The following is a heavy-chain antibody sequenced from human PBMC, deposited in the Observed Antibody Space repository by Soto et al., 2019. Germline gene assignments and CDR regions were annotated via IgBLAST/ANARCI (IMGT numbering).Heavy chain of an antibody. V-gene: IGHV3-7*01. CDR2: IKQDGSEK. D-gene: IGHD1-1*01. Sequence: PGGSLRLSCAASGFTFSSYWMSWVRQAPGKGLEWVANIKQDGSEKYYVDSVKGRFTISRDNAKNSLYLQMNSLRAEDTAVYYCARARYNWNDDSLYFDYWGQGTLVTVSS. CDR1: GFTFSSYW. CDR3: ARARYNWNDDSLYFDY. J-gene: IGHJ4*02.